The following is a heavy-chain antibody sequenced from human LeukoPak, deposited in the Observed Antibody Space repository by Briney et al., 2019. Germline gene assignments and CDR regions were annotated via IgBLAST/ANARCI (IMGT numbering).Heavy chain of an antibody. CDR1: GFTFSSYA. CDR3: AKGGTDDIVVVPAAIGHAFDI. Sequence: GGSLRLSCAASGFTFSSYAMSWVRQAPGKGLEWVSTISGSGGSTDYADSVKGRFTISRDNSKNTLYLQMNSLRAEDTAVYYCAKGGTDDIVVVPAAIGHAFDIWGQGTMVTVSS. J-gene: IGHJ3*02. D-gene: IGHD2-2*02. CDR2: ISGSGGST. V-gene: IGHV3-23*01.